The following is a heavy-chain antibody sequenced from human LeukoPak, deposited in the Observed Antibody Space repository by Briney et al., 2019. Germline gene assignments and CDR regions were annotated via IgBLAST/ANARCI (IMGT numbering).Heavy chain of an antibody. Sequence: GGSLRLSCAASGFTFSSYDMHWVRQATGKGLEWVSAIGTAGDQYYPGSVKGRFTISRENAKNSLYLQMNSLRAGDTAVYYCARGCQVWIQLKERCAFDIWGQGTMVTVSS. D-gene: IGHD5-18*01. CDR2: IGTAGDQ. V-gene: IGHV3-13*05. CDR3: ARGCQVWIQLKERCAFDI. J-gene: IGHJ3*02. CDR1: GFTFSSYD.